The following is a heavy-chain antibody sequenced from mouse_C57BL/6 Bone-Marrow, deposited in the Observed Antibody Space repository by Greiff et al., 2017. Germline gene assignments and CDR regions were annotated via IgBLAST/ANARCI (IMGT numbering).Heavy chain of an antibody. V-gene: IGHV7-3*01. CDR2: IRNKANGYTT. J-gene: IGHJ1*03. CDR1: GFTFTDYY. CDR3: ASSYYGSSPDV. D-gene: IGHD1-1*01. Sequence: DVMLVESGGGLVQPGGSLSLSCAASGFTFTDYYMSWVRQPPGKALEWLGFIRNKANGYTTEYSASVKGRFTISRDNFQSILYLQMNALRAEDSATYYCASSYYGSSPDVWGTGTTVTVSS.